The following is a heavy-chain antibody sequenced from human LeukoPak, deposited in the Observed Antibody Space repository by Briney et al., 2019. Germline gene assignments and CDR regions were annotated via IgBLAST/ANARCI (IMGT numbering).Heavy chain of an antibody. J-gene: IGHJ6*02. CDR2: ISAYNGGT. CDR1: GYTSTSYA. D-gene: IGHD3-10*01. Sequence: ASVKVSCKASGYTSTSYAIAWVRQAPGQGLEWMGWISAYNGGTNYAQKFRGRVTMTTDTSTNTGYMELRSLRSDDTAVYFCARDQLRYYGSNNYYSDMDFWGQGTTVTVSS. CDR3: ARDQLRYYGSNNYYSDMDF. V-gene: IGHV1-18*01.